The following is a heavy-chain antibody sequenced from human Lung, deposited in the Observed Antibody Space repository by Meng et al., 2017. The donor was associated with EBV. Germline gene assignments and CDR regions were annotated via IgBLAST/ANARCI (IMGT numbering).Heavy chain of an antibody. V-gene: IGHV1-3*01. CDR2: INAGNGNT. Sequence: VQLVQSGAEVKKPGASVKVSCKASGYTFTSYAMHWVRQAPGQRLEWMGWINAGNGNTKYSQRFQGRVTITRDTSASTAHMELSSLRSEDTAVYYCASSIFGVVIISPLGYWGQGTLVTVSS. CDR3: ASSIFGVVIISPLGY. D-gene: IGHD3-3*01. CDR1: GYTFTSYA. J-gene: IGHJ4*02.